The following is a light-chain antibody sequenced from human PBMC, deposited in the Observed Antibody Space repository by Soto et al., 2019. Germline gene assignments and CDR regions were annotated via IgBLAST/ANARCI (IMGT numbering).Light chain of an antibody. CDR3: QQYGSLLWT. CDR1: ESIHSAY. J-gene: IGKJ1*01. CDR2: STS. V-gene: IGKV3-20*01. Sequence: ENVLTQSPGTLSLSPGERATLSCRASESIHSAYLAWYQQKPGQAPRLLIYSTSSRATGIPDRFSGSGSGTDFTRTISRLEHEDFAVYYCQQYGSLLWTFGQGTKVDI.